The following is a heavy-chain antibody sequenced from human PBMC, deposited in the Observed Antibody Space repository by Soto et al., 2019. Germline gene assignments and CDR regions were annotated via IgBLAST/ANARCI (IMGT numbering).Heavy chain of an antibody. D-gene: IGHD3-10*01. CDR3: AKDRRFGSSGYDLDY. CDR2: INPGTGGT. Sequence: ASVKVSCKASGYTFTNYYIHWVRQAPGQGLEWVGWINPGTGGTNYAQKFQGRVTVTRDTSISTAYMELSRLTSDDTAMYYCAKDRRFGSSGYDLDYWGQGTLVTVSS. V-gene: IGHV1-2*02. CDR1: GYTFTNYY. J-gene: IGHJ4*02.